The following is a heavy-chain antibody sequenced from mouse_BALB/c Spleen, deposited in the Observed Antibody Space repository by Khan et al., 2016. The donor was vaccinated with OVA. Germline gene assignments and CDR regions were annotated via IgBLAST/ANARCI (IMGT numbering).Heavy chain of an antibody. CDR1: GYTFTDYG. V-gene: IGHV9-3*02. CDR3: ARDDYDGSAYRNLDHYALDY. J-gene: IGHJ4*01. CDR2: INPNTGES. Sequence: QIQLVQSGPELKKPGETVKISCKASGYTFTDYGMNWVKQAPGKGLKWMGWINPNTGESTFAEDFKGRFAFSLETSARTAYLQINNLKNEDTAIYFCARDDYDGSAYRNLDHYALDYWGQGTSVTVPS. D-gene: IGHD1-1*01.